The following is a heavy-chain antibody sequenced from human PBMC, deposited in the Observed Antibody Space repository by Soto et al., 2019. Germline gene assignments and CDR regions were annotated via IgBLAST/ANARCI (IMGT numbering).Heavy chain of an antibody. CDR2: INPSGGST. CDR3: ARSIAVAGSTSRRPNWFDP. Sequence: GASVKVSCKASGYTFTSYYMHWVRQAPGQGLEWMGIINPSGGSTSYAQKFQGRVTMTRDTSTSTVYMELSSLRSEDTAVYYCARSIAVAGSTSRRPNWFDPWGQGTLVTVSS. CDR1: GYTFTSYY. J-gene: IGHJ5*02. V-gene: IGHV1-46*01. D-gene: IGHD6-19*01.